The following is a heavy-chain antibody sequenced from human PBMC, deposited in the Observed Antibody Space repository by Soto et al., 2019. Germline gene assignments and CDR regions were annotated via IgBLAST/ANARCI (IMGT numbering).Heavy chain of an antibody. V-gene: IGHV4-4*02. D-gene: IGHD3-10*01. Sequence: QVQLQESGPGLVKPSGTLSLTCAVSGASISSSNWWTWVRQPPGKGLEWIGEIYHSGSTNYNPSLMSRVTLSLDKPKKHFSLGLSSVTAADTAVYYCATSRGSGRLDNWGQGTLVTVSS. J-gene: IGHJ4*02. CDR3: ATSRGSGRLDN. CDR1: GASISSSNW. CDR2: IYHSGST.